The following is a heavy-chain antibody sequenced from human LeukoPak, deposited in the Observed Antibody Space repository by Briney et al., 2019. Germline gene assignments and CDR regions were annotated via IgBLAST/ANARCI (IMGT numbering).Heavy chain of an antibody. CDR1: GFTFSSYG. Sequence: GGSLRLSCAASGFTFSSYGMHWVRQAPGKGLEWVAVIWYDGSNKYYADSVKGRFTISRDNSKNTLYLQMNSLRAEDTAVYYCAIDSGRGWFDPWGQGTLVTVSS. V-gene: IGHV3-33*01. CDR3: AIDSGRGWFDP. J-gene: IGHJ5*02. D-gene: IGHD1-26*01. CDR2: IWYDGSNK.